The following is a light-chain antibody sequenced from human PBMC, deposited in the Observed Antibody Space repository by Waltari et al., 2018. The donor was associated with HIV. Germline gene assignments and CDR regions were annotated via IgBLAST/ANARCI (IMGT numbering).Light chain of an antibody. J-gene: IGKJ5*01. V-gene: IGKV4-1*01. CDR2: WGC. CDR1: RSLLYEADRKNY. Sequence: DILMLQSPHSLSVSLGERATINCKSSRSLLYEADRKNYMGWYRRSPGHRPSLLIHWGCVRECGVPNLVSGRAAGTNFTPTISRLQAEDVGIYYCQQYYSSPLTFGQGTLLEIK. CDR3: QQYYSSPLT.